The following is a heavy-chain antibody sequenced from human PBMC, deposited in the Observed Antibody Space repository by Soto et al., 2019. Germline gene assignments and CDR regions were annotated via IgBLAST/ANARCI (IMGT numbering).Heavy chain of an antibody. V-gene: IGHV1-2*04. Sequence: LEWMGWINPNSGGTNYAQKFQGWVTMTRDTSISTAYMELSRLRSDDTAVYYCAREGRTGSGSYGLDYYYYYMDVWGKGTTVTVSS. CDR2: INPNSGGT. J-gene: IGHJ6*03. D-gene: IGHD3-10*01. CDR3: AREGRTGSGSYGLDYYYYYMDV.